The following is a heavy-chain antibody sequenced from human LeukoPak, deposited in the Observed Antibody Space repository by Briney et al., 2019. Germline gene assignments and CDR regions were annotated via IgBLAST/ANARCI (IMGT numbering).Heavy chain of an antibody. CDR1: GFTFSNYW. CDR3: ARGWSGFEY. CDR2: IKQDGSER. Sequence: GGSLRLSCAASGFTFSNYWMSWVRQAAGKGLEWVANIKQDGSERNYVDSVKGRFTISRDNGKNSLYLQMISLRAEDTAVYYCARGWSGFEYWGQGTLVTVSS. V-gene: IGHV3-7*03. D-gene: IGHD6-13*01. J-gene: IGHJ4*02.